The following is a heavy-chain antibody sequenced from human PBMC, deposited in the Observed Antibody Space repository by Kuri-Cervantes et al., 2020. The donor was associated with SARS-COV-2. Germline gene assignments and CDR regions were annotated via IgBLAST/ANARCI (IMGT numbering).Heavy chain of an antibody. V-gene: IGHV1-18*01. CDR1: GYTFTSYD. J-gene: IGHJ4*02. CDR3: AGVPAKQQLVQVDY. D-gene: IGHD6-13*01. CDR2: ISAYNGNT. Sequence: ASVKVSCKASGYTFTSYDINWVRQATGQGLEWMGWISAYNGNTNYAQKLQGRVTMTTDTSTSTAYMELRSLRSDVTAVDYCAGVPAKQQLVQVDYWGQGTLVTVSS.